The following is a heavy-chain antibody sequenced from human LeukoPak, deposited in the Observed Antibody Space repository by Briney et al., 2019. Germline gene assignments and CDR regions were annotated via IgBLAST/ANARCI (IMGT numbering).Heavy chain of an antibody. CDR3: ARETVAGTSYFDY. CDR1: GFTFSSYE. Sequence: GGSLRLSCAASGFTFSSYEMNWVRQAPGKGLEWVSCISSSGSTIYYADSVKGRFTISRDNAKNSLYLQMNSLRAEDTAVYYCARETVAGTSYFDYWGQGTLVTVSS. J-gene: IGHJ4*02. V-gene: IGHV3-48*03. D-gene: IGHD6-19*01. CDR2: ISSSGSTI.